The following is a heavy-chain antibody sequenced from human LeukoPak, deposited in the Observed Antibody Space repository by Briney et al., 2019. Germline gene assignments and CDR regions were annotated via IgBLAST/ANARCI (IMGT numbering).Heavy chain of an antibody. CDR1: GFTFSNYE. CDR3: ARGVVMLY. Sequence: GGSLRLSCAASGFTFSNYEMNWVRQAPGKGLEWVSYISSDSTIYYADSVKGRFTISRDNAENSLYLQMNSLRAEDTAVYYCARGVVMLYWGRGTLVTVSS. V-gene: IGHV3-48*03. CDR2: ISSDSTI. J-gene: IGHJ4*02. D-gene: IGHD3-3*01.